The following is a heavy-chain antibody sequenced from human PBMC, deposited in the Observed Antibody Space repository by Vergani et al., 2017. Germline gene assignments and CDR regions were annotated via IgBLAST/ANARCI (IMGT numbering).Heavy chain of an antibody. CDR3: AKDLLGYGSGSYQIDY. Sequence: QVQLVESGGGVVQPGRSLRLSCAASGFTFSSYGMHWVRQAPGKGLGWVAVISYDGSNKYYADSVKGRFTISRDNSKNTLYLQMNSLRAEDTAVYYCAKDLLGYGSGSYQIDYWGQGTLVTVSS. J-gene: IGHJ4*02. V-gene: IGHV3-30*18. CDR1: GFTFSSYG. D-gene: IGHD3-10*01. CDR2: ISYDGSNK.